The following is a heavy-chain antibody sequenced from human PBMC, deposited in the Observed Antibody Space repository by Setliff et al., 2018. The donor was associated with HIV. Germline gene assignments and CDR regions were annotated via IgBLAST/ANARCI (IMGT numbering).Heavy chain of an antibody. Sequence: GGSLRLSCTTSGFTFGDYAMSWVRQPPGKGLEWVAAISVDGSGKFYADSVKGRFTISRDNSRNTLYLQMNSLRDEDTAVYYCAREGGSSGYCGYFDYWGQGTLVTVSS. CDR3: AREGGSSGYCGYFDY. D-gene: IGHD3-22*01. CDR2: ISVDGSGK. CDR1: GFTFGDYA. J-gene: IGHJ4*02. V-gene: IGHV3-30*01.